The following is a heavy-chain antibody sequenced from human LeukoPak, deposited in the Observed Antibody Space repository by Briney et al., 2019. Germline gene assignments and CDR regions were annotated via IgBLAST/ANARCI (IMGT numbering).Heavy chain of an antibody. CDR3: ARVRLVGGGAFDI. CDR2: IKQDGSEK. D-gene: IGHD2-2*01. V-gene: IGHV3-7*01. CDR1: GFTFSSYG. J-gene: IGHJ3*02. Sequence: PGGSLRLSCAASGFTFSSYGMHWVRQAPGKGLEWVAHIKQDGSEKYYVDSVRGRFTISRDNAKNSLYLQMNSLRAEDTAVYYCARVRLVGGGAFDIWGQGTMVTVSS.